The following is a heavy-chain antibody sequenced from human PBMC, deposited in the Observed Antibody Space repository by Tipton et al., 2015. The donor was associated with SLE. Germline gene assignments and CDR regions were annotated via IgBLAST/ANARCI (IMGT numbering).Heavy chain of an antibody. CDR1: GFTFSSYA. CDR3: AREIHGGSYSNFDC. D-gene: IGHD1-26*01. CDR2: IKQDGSEE. V-gene: IGHV3-7*03. J-gene: IGHJ4*02. Sequence: SLRLSCAASGFTFSSYAMSWVRQAPGKGLEWVANIKQDGSEEDYVDSVKGRFTISRDNAKNSLYLQMDSLRVEDTAVYYCAREIHGGSYSNFDCWGQGTLVTVSS.